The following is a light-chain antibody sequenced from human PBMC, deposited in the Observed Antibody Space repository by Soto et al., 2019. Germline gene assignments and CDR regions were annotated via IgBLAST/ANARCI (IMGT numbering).Light chain of an antibody. CDR2: GAS. V-gene: IGKV3-20*01. Sequence: EIVMTQSPATLSVSPGERATLSCRASQSVSSNLAWYQQKPGQAPRLLIYGASSRATGIPDRFSGRGSGTDFTLTITRLEPEDFAVYYCQQYGGSSWTFGQGTKVDI. CDR3: QQYGGSSWT. CDR1: QSVSSN. J-gene: IGKJ1*01.